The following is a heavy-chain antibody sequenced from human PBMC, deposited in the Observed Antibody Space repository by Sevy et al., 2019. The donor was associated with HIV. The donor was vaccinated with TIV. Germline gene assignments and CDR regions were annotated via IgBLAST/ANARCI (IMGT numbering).Heavy chain of an antibody. V-gene: IGHV3-33*01. CDR3: ARGRVGATTSYYFDY. Sequence: GGSLRLSCAASGFTFSSYAMHWVRQAPGKGLEWVGFIWHDGSQKYYADSVRGRFTFSRDNSKNTLFLQVSSLRAEDTADYYCARGRVGATTSYYFDYWGQGTLVTVSS. D-gene: IGHD1-26*01. CDR1: GFTFSSYA. J-gene: IGHJ4*02. CDR2: IWHDGSQK.